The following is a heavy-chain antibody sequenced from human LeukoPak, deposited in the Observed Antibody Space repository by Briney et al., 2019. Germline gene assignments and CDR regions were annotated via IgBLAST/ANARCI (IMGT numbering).Heavy chain of an antibody. CDR1: GFTFSSYG. V-gene: IGHV3-30*02. J-gene: IGHJ4*02. D-gene: IGHD6-19*01. Sequence: GGSLRLSCAASGFTFSSYGMHWVRQAPGKGLEWVAFIRYDGSNKYYADSVKGRFTISRDNAKNSLYLQMNSLRAEDTAVYYCASSRIAVAGTGQGYFDYWGQGTLVTVSS. CDR2: IRYDGSNK. CDR3: ASSRIAVAGTGQGYFDY.